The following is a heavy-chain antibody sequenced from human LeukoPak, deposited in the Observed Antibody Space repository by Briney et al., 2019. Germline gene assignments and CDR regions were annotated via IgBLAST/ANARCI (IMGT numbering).Heavy chain of an antibody. J-gene: IGHJ4*02. V-gene: IGHV1-2*02. D-gene: IGHD3-3*01. Sequence: ASVKVSCKASGYTFTGYYMHWVRQAPGQGLEWMGWINPNSGGTNYAQKFQGRVTMTRDTSISIAYMELSRLRSDDTAVYYCARVNPTTSYYDFWSGYYEIDYWGQGTLVTVSS. CDR2: INPNSGGT. CDR3: ARVNPTTSYYDFWSGYYEIDY. CDR1: GYTFTGYY.